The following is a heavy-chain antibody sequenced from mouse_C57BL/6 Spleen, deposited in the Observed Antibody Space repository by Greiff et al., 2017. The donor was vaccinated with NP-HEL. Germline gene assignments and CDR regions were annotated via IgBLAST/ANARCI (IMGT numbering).Heavy chain of an antibody. CDR1: GFTFSDYG. CDR3: ARWGNYYAMDY. CDR2: ISSGSSTF. J-gene: IGHJ4*01. D-gene: IGHD2-1*01. V-gene: IGHV5-17*01. Sequence: EVQGVESGGGLVKPGGSLKLSCAASGFTFSDYGMHWVRQAPEKGLEWVAYISSGSSTFYYADTVKGRFTISRDNAKNTLFLQMTSLRSEDTAMYYCARWGNYYAMDYWGQGTSVTVSS.